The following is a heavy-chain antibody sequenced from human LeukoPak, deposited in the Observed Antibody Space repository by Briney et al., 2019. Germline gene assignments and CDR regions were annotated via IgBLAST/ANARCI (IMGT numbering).Heavy chain of an antibody. CDR2: IYYSGST. Sequence: SETLSLTCTVSGGSISSGGYYWSWIRQHPGKGLEWIGYIYYSGSTYYNPSLKSRVTISVDTSKNQFSLKLSSVTAADTAVYYCAGVVQQYYDFWSGYYPNQYYFDYWGQGTTVTVSS. D-gene: IGHD3-3*01. CDR1: GGSISSGGYY. J-gene: IGHJ4*03. CDR3: AGVVQQYYDFWSGYYPNQYYFDY. V-gene: IGHV4-31*03.